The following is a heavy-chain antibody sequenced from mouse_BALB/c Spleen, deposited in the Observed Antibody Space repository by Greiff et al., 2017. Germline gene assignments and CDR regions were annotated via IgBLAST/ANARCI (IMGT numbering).Heavy chain of an antibody. CDR2: ISNGGGST. V-gene: IGHV5-12-2*01. CDR1: GFTFSSYT. D-gene: IGHD2-14*01. Sequence: EVKVVESGGGLVQPGGSLKLSCAASGFTFSSYTMSWVRQTPEKRLEWVAYISNGGGSTYYPDTVKGRFTISRDNAKNTLYLQMSSLKSEDTAMYYCARLWYDGGTYFDYWGQGTTLTVSS. CDR3: ARLWYDGGTYFDY. J-gene: IGHJ2*01.